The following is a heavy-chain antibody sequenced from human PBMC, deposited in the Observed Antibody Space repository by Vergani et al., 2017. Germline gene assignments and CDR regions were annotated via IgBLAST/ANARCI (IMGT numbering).Heavy chain of an antibody. CDR3: ARDPDIVVVPAAIRGPDYYYYYGMDV. Sequence: QVQLQQSGPGLVKPSQTLSLTCAISGDSVSSNSAAWNWIRQSPSRGLEWLGRTYYRSKWYNDYAVSVKSRITINPDTSKNQFSLQLNSVTPEDTAVYYCARDPDIVVVPAAIRGPDYYYYYGMDVWDQGTTVTVSS. CDR2: TYYRSKWYN. J-gene: IGHJ6*02. D-gene: IGHD2-2*02. CDR1: GDSVSSNSAA. V-gene: IGHV6-1*01.